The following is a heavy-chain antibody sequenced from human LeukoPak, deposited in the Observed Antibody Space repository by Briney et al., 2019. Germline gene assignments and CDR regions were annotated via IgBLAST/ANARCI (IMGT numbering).Heavy chain of an antibody. V-gene: IGHV3-23*01. CDR3: ANQPGLYDSGWSWTYHFFGVDV. CDR2: VSGRGERT. CDR1: GFSFNSYA. Sequence: AGGSLRLSCAASGFSFNSYAMSWVCQAPGKGLEWVSAVSGRGERTYYADFVQGRFSISRDNSKDTVYLQMNSLRAGDTAIYYCANQPGLYDSGWSWTYHFFGVDVWGQGTTVTVSS. J-gene: IGHJ6*02. D-gene: IGHD6-19*01.